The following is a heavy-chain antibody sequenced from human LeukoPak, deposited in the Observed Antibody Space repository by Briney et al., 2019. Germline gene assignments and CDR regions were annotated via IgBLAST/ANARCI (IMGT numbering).Heavy chain of an antibody. D-gene: IGHD1-7*01. CDR1: GYTFIGYY. V-gene: IGHV1-2*02. CDR2: INPNSGGT. CDR3: AKRVRTTDAFDL. J-gene: IGHJ3*01. Sequence: GASVKVSCKSSGYTFIGYYIHWVRQAPGQGLVWMGWINPNSGGTNYPQKFQGRVTMTRDTSITTAYLELSSLRSDDTAVYFCAKRVRTTDAFDLWGQGTMVTVSS.